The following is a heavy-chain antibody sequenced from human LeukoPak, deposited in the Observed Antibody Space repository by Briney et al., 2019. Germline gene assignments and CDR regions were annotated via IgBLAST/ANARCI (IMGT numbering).Heavy chain of an antibody. D-gene: IGHD3-22*01. CDR3: ARVGYYYDSSGYYYYYYYMDV. J-gene: IGHJ6*03. Sequence: ASVKVSCKASGYSFTAYVMHWLRQAPGQGLEWMGWISAYNGNTNYAQKLQGRVTMTTDTSTSTAYMELRSLRSDDTAVYYCARVGYYYDSSGYYYYYYYMDVWGKGTTVTISS. CDR1: GYSFTAYV. CDR2: ISAYNGNT. V-gene: IGHV1-18*01.